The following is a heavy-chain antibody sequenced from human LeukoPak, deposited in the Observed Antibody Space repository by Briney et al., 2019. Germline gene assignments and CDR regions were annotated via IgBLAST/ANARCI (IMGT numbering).Heavy chain of an antibody. CDR2: IKQDGSEK. Sequence: PGGSLRLSCAASGFTFGTYWMSWVRQAPRKGLEWVANIKQDGSEKYYVDSVKGRFTISRDNAKNSLYLQMNSLRAEDTAVYYCARVLSWSADYWGQGTLVTVSS. J-gene: IGHJ4*02. CDR3: ARVLSWSADY. D-gene: IGHD2/OR15-2a*01. V-gene: IGHV3-7*01. CDR1: GFTFGTYW.